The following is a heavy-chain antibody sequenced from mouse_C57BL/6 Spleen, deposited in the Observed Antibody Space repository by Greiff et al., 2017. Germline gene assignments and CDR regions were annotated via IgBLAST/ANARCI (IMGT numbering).Heavy chain of an antibody. CDR2: INPSNGGT. CDR3: ARSATVVVRYWYFDV. V-gene: IGHV1-53*01. CDR1: GYTFTSYW. J-gene: IGHJ1*03. Sequence: QVQLQQPGTELVKPGASVKLSCKASGYTFTSYWMHWVKQRPGQGLEWIGNINPSNGGTNYNEKFKSKATPTVDKSSSTAYMQLSSLTSEDSAVYYCARSATVVVRYWYFDVWGTGTTVTVSS. D-gene: IGHD1-1*01.